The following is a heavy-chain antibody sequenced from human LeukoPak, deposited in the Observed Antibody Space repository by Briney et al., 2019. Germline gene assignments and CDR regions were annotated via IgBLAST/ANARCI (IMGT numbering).Heavy chain of an antibody. J-gene: IGHJ3*02. Sequence: GGSLRLSCAASGFTFSNAWTSWVRQAPGKGLEWVAVISYDGSNKYYADSVKGRFTISRDNSKNTLYLQMNSLRAEDTAVYYCARVVPLKAFDIWGQGTMVTVSS. D-gene: IGHD6-6*01. CDR1: GFTFSNAW. CDR3: ARVVPLKAFDI. V-gene: IGHV3-30-3*01. CDR2: ISYDGSNK.